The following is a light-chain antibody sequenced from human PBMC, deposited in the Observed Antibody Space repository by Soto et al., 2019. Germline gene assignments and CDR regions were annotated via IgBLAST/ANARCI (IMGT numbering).Light chain of an antibody. Sequence: IVIPQTPDNLSLCPGERAPLSCRVSQSVSSNLAWYQQKPGQAPRLLIYDASTRATGIPARFSGSGSGTDFTLTISRLEPEDFAAYSCQQYGNSPLLTFGGGTQVDIK. CDR2: DAS. CDR1: QSVSSN. CDR3: QQYGNSPLLT. J-gene: IGKJ4*01. V-gene: IGKV3-15*01.